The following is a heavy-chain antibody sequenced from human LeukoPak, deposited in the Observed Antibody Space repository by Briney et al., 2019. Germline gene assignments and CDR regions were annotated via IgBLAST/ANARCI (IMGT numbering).Heavy chain of an antibody. CDR2: INQDGSAG. Sequence: GGSLRLSCAASGFTFSSYWMSWVRQAPGKGLEWVANINQDGSAGNYVDSVKGRFTISRDNSKNSLYLQMNSLRVEDTAIYYCARKTYYYDTSPAGWFDTWGHGTLGTVSS. D-gene: IGHD3-22*01. V-gene: IGHV3-7*01. CDR3: ARKTYYYDTSPAGWFDT. CDR1: GFTFSSYW. J-gene: IGHJ5*01.